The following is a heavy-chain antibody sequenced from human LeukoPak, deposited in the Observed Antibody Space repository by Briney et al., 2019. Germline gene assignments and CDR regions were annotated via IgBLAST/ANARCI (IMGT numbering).Heavy chain of an antibody. CDR3: TRGYSYDPFDY. Sequence: GGSLRLSCTASRFTFGDYAMSWVRQAPGKGLEWVGFIRSKAYGGTTEYAASVKGRFTISRDDSKSIAYLQMNSLKTEDTAVYYCTRGYSYDPFDYWGQGTLVTVSS. CDR1: RFTFGDYA. V-gene: IGHV3-49*04. D-gene: IGHD5-18*01. CDR2: IRSKAYGGTT. J-gene: IGHJ4*02.